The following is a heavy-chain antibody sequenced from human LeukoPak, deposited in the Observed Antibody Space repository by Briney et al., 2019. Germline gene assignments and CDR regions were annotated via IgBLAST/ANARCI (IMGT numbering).Heavy chain of an antibody. V-gene: IGHV1-18*01. CDR3: ARQTMTTVTSSWFDP. CDR1: GYTFTSYG. Sequence: ASVKVSCKASGYTFTSYGISWVRRAPGQGLEWMGWISGYNGKTNYAQKLQGRVTMTTDTSTSTAYMELRSLRSDDTAVYYCARQTMTTVTSSWFDPWGQGTLVTVSS. J-gene: IGHJ5*02. CDR2: ISGYNGKT. D-gene: IGHD4-11*01.